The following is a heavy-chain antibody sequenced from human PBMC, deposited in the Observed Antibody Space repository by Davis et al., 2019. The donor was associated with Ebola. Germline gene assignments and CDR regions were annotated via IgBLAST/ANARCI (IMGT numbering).Heavy chain of an antibody. CDR1: GGTFSSYT. CDR2: IIPILGIA. V-gene: IGHV1-69*02. CDR3: ARSPEYDIMLANN. Sequence: SVKVSCKASGGTFSSYTISWVRQAPGQGLEWMGRIIPILGIANYAQKFQGRVTITADKSTSTAYMELSSLRSEDTAVYYCARSPEYDIMLANNWGQGTLVTVSS. D-gene: IGHD3-9*01. J-gene: IGHJ4*02.